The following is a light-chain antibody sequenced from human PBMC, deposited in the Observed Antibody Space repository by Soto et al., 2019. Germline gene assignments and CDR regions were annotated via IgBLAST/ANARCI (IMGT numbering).Light chain of an antibody. J-gene: IGKJ5*01. V-gene: IGKV3-15*01. CDR3: QQYNNWPPIT. CDR1: QSVSSN. Sequence: EIVMTQSPATLSLSPGERATLTCRASQSVSSNLPWYQQKPGQAPRLLIYAASTRATGIPARFSGSGSGTEFTLTISSLQSEDVAGYYCQQYNNWPPITVGQGTRLEIK. CDR2: AAS.